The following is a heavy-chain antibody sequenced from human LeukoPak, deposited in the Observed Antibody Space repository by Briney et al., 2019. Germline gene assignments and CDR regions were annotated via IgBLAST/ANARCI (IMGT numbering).Heavy chain of an antibody. CDR1: GYTFTSHG. CDR2: ISAFNGET. D-gene: IGHD3-16*02. V-gene: IGHV1-18*01. Sequence: ASVKVSCKTYGYTFTSHGISWVRQAPGQGLEWMGWISAFNGETHYAQNLQGRVTMTTDTSTSTAYMELRSLRFDDTAVYYCARDPSNTSGRYTYFDYWGQGTLVTVSS. CDR3: ARDPSNTSGRYTYFDY. J-gene: IGHJ4*02.